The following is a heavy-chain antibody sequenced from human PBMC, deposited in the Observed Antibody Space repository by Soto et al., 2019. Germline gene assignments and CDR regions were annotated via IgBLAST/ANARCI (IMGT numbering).Heavy chain of an antibody. CDR3: ARTTSIAAAAPPRYYYYYGMDV. D-gene: IGHD6-13*01. CDR1: GGSISSGGYS. J-gene: IGHJ6*02. Sequence: PSETLSLTCAVSGGSISSGGYSWSWIRQPPGKGLEWIGYIYHSGSTYYNPSLKSRVTISVGTSKNQFSLKLSSVTAADTAVYYCARTTSIAAAAPPRYYYYYGMDVWGQGTTVTVSS. V-gene: IGHV4-30-2*01. CDR2: IYHSGST.